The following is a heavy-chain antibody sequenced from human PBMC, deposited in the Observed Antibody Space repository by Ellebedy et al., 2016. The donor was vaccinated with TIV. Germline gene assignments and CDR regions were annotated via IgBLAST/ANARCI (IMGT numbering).Heavy chain of an antibody. CDR3: ARLVHLYTNTANVYFFDS. Sequence: GESLKISCVASGFTFNNYWMSWIRQAPGKGLEWVANIKQEGNDKYYVDSVRGRFAISRDNSRNALHLQLGSLRVEDTAVYYCARLVHLYTNTANVYFFDSWGQGTLVTVSS. D-gene: IGHD2-2*02. V-gene: IGHV3-7*01. J-gene: IGHJ4*02. CDR2: IKQEGNDK. CDR1: GFTFNNYW.